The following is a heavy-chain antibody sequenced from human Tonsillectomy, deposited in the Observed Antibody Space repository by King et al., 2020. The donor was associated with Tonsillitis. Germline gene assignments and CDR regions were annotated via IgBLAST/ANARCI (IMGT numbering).Heavy chain of an antibody. CDR1: GFTFSSYA. D-gene: IGHD3-3*01. CDR3: AKDPYLITILGGWFDP. CDR2: ISGSGGST. J-gene: IGHJ5*02. V-gene: IGHV3-23*04. Sequence: VQLVESGGGLVQPGGSLRLSCAASGFTFSSYAMSWVRQAPGKGLEWVSAISGSGGSTYYADSVKGRFTISRDNSKNTLYLQMNSLRAEDTAVYYCAKDPYLITILGGWFDPLGQGTLVTVSS.